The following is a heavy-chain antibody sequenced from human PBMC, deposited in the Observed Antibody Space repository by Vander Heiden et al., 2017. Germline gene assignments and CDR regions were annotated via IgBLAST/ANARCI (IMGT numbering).Heavy chain of an antibody. CDR1: GGSISSYY. CDR2: IYYSGST. Sequence: QVQLQESGPGLVKPSDTLSLTCTFSGGSISSYYWSWIRQPPGKGLEWIGYIYYSGSTNYNPSLKSRVTISVDTSKNQFSLKLSSVTAADTAVYYCARGMVSSSWYLSAEYFQHWGQGTLVTVSS. J-gene: IGHJ1*01. D-gene: IGHD6-13*01. CDR3: ARGMVSSSWYLSAEYFQH. V-gene: IGHV4-59*01.